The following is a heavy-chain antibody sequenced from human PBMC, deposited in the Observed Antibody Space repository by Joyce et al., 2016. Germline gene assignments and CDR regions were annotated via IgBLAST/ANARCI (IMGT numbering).Heavy chain of an antibody. Sequence: VQLVESGGGVVQPGRSLRLSCAASGFTFSSHGMHWVRQAPGKVLEWVSFISFDGGVKYYEDSVKGRITISRDNSKNTMYLQMNSLRAEDTAVYYCARGDSPPDAFDIWGQGTMVTVSS. J-gene: IGHJ3*02. CDR1: GFTFSSHG. V-gene: IGHV3-30*03. CDR3: ARGDSPPDAFDI. D-gene: IGHD3-22*01. CDR2: ISFDGGVK.